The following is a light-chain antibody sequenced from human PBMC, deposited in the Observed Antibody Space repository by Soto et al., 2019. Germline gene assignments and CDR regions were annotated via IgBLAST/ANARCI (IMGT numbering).Light chain of an antibody. CDR1: QSVTSNY. J-gene: IGKJ1*01. CDR3: QHYNSYSEA. Sequence: EIVLTQSQGTLSFSPGERATLSFRASQSVTSNYLAWYQQKPGQAPGLLIYDTSTRASGVPDRFSGSGSGTEFTLTISSLQPDDFATYYCQHYNSYSEAFGQGTKVDI. CDR2: DTS. V-gene: IGKV3-20*01.